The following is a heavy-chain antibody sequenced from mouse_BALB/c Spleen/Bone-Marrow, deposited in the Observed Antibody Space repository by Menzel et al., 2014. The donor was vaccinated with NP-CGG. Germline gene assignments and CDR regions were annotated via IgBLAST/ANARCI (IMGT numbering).Heavy chain of an antibody. CDR3: ARWVPYWEFAY. J-gene: IGHJ3*01. CDR1: GYTFSSYW. D-gene: IGHD4-1*01. Sequence: KPGASVKISCKATGYTFSSYWIEWVKQRPGHGLEWIGEILPGGGSTNYNEKFKGKATFTADTSSNTAYMQLSSLTSEDSAVYYCARWVPYWEFAYWGQGTLVTVSA. CDR2: ILPGGGST. V-gene: IGHV1-9*01.